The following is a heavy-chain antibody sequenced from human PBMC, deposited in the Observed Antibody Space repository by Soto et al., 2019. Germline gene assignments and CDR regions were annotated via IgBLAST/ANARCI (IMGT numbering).Heavy chain of an antibody. D-gene: IGHD4-17*01. CDR1: GFTFSSYA. CDR2: ISGSGAST. CDR3: AKVLGGDYGGNSAY. Sequence: EVQLLESGGGLVQPGGSLRRSCAASGFTFSSYAMSWVRQPQGKGLEWVSAISGSGASTDYAYSVKGRFTISRDNAKNTLYLQMSSLRTENTAVYYCAKVLGGDYGGNSAYWGQGTLVTVSS. J-gene: IGHJ4*02. V-gene: IGHV3-23*01.